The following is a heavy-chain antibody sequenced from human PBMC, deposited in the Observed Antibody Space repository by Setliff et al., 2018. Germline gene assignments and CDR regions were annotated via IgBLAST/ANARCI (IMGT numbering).Heavy chain of an antibody. V-gene: IGHV5-51*01. J-gene: IGHJ3*02. CDR2: IYPGDSDT. Sequence: PGESLKISCKGSGYSFTSYWIGWVRQMPGKGLEWMGIIYPGDSDTRYSQSFQGQVTISADKSISTAYLQWSSLKASDTAMYYCARHADYYDSSGYSVNDAFDIWGQGTMVTVSS. D-gene: IGHD3-22*01. CDR1: GYSFTSYW. CDR3: ARHADYYDSSGYSVNDAFDI.